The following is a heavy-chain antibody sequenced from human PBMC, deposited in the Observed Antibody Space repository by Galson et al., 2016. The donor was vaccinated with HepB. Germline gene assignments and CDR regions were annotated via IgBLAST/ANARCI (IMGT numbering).Heavy chain of an antibody. V-gene: IGHV3-7*03. CDR2: IKQDGSVK. CDR1: GFTFRSYW. CDR3: AREVVGGFDY. Sequence: SLRLSCAASGFTFRSYWMSWVRQAPGKGLEWVANIKQDGSVKEYVDSVKGRFTISRDNAKHSVYLQMNSLRAEDTAVYYCAREVVGGFDYWGRGTLVTVSS. J-gene: IGHJ4*02. D-gene: IGHD2-15*01.